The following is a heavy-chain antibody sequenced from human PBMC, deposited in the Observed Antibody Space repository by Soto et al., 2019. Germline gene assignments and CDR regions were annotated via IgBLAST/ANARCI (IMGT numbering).Heavy chain of an antibody. CDR2: IQYSGRT. CDR1: GGSISSGNYY. V-gene: IGHV4-31*03. J-gene: IGHJ4*02. Sequence: QVQLQESGPGLVKPSQTLSLTCTVSGGSISSGNYYWSWIRQHPGKGLEWLGFIQYSGRTYYNPSLKSRITMSVDTSNNLFSLKLSSVIAADAAVYYCATHEHLPGYTYPDYWGQGTLVTVSS. CDR3: ATHEHLPGYTYPDY. D-gene: IGHD5-18*01.